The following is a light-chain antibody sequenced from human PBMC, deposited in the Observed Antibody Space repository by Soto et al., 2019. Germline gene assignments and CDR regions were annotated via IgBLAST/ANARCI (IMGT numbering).Light chain of an antibody. J-gene: IGKJ1*01. Sequence: EIVMTQSPPTLSVSPGERVTLSCRASQSVRVKLAWYQQKPGQPLRLLIYGASTRATGVPARFSGSGAGTEFTLTITSLQSEDFALYYCQQYADWLWTFGQGNTVEIK. CDR3: QQYADWLWT. CDR1: QSVRVK. V-gene: IGKV3-15*01. CDR2: GAS.